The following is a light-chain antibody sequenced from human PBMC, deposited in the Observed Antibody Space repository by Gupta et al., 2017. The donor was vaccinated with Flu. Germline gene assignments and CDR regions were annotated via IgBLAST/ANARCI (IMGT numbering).Light chain of an antibody. CDR1: QSISTY. CDR2: VAS. V-gene: IGKV1-39*01. Sequence: RQSISTYLNWYQQKPGKAPKLLIYVASRLQSGFPSRFSGSASCTDFTVTLSSLQAEAFATYYCQQRYINPRTFDQGAKGVFK. CDR3: QQRYINPRT. J-gene: IGKJ1*01.